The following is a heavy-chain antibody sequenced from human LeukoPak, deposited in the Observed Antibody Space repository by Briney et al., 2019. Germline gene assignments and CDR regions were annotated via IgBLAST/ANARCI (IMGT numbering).Heavy chain of an antibody. D-gene: IGHD3-22*01. V-gene: IGHV3-9*01. CDR1: GFTFDDYA. Sequence: GGSLRLSCAASGFTFDDYAMHWVRHAPGKGLEWVSGISWNSGSIGYADSVKGRFTISRDNAKNSLYLQMNSLRAEDTALYYCAKDVYYDSSGHFDYWGLGTLVTVSS. J-gene: IGHJ4*02. CDR2: ISWNSGSI. CDR3: AKDVYYDSSGHFDY.